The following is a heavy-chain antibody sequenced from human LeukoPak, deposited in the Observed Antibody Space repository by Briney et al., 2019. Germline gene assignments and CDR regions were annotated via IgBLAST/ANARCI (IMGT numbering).Heavy chain of an antibody. D-gene: IGHD2-8*01. V-gene: IGHV3-11*01. Sequence: GGSLRLSCAASVFTSSDYYMSWIRQTPGKGLEWVSYISSSGTTMEYAKSVKGRFTISRDNAKDSLYLQMNSLEAEDTAVYYCAKGHTYGMIWGQGTLVSVSS. J-gene: IGHJ4*02. CDR3: AKGHTYGMI. CDR2: ISSSGTTM. CDR1: VFTSSDYY.